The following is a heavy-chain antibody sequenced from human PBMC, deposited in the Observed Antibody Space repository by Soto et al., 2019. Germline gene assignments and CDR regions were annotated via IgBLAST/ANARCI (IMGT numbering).Heavy chain of an antibody. CDR3: ARDLGQLRYFDWSNGSDAFDI. Sequence: QVQLVESGGGVVQPGRSLRLSCAASGFTFSSYAMHWVRQAPGKGLEWVAAISYDGSNKYYADSVKGRFTISRDNSKNTLYLQMNSLRAEDTAVYYCARDLGQLRYFDWSNGSDAFDIWGQGTMVTVSS. D-gene: IGHD3-9*01. CDR1: GFTFSSYA. CDR2: ISYDGSNK. V-gene: IGHV3-30-3*01. J-gene: IGHJ3*02.